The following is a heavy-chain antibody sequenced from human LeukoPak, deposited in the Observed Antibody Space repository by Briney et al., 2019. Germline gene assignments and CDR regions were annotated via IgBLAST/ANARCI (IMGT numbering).Heavy chain of an antibody. CDR2: IKKDGSEK. J-gene: IGHJ6*03. CDR3: ARSYYYYMDV. Sequence: GGSLRLSCAASGFTFSSYWMSWVRQAPGKGLERVANIKKDGSEKYYVDSVKGRFTISRDNAKNSLYLQMNSLRGEDTAVYYCARSYYYYMDVWGKGITVTVSS. CDR1: GFTFSSYW. V-gene: IGHV3-7*01.